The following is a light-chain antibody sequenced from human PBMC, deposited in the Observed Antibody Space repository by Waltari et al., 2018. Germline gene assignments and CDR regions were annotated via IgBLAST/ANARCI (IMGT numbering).Light chain of an antibody. CDR1: QSVLYNSKNKNS. CDR3: QKYYCIPYT. Sequence: DIVMTQSPDSLAVSLGERATINCKTSQSVLYNSKNKNSLAWYQQKPGQPPKVLMYWASTRESGVPDRFSGSVSGADFTLTITSLKAEDVAVYYCQKYYCIPYTFGQGTKLEIK. V-gene: IGKV4-1*01. J-gene: IGKJ2*01. CDR2: WAS.